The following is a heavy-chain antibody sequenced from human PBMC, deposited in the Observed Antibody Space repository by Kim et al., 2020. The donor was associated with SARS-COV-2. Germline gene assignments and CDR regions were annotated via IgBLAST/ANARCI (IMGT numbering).Heavy chain of an antibody. V-gene: IGHV1-18*01. CDR1: GYTFTSYG. CDR2: ISAYNGNT. D-gene: IGHD2-2*01. CDR3: ARDHCSSTSCYALFDY. Sequence: ASVKVSCKASGYTFTSYGISWVRQAPGQGLEWMGWISAYNGNTNYAQKLQGRVTMTTDTSTSTAYMELRSLRSDDTGVYYCARDHCSSTSCYALFDYWGQGTLVTVSS. J-gene: IGHJ4*02.